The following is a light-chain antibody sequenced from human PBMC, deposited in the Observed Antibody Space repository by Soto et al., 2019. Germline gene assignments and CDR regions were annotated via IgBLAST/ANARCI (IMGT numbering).Light chain of an antibody. CDR1: QRISSN. CDR2: RTS. Sequence: EIVMTQSPATLSVSPGERATLSCRASQRISSNVAWYQQKPGQAPRLLMFRTSSRATGFPARFSGSGSGTEFNLTISSLQSEDFGVYYCQQYNNWPRATVGGGTKVEIK. J-gene: IGKJ4*01. V-gene: IGKV3-15*01. CDR3: QQYNNWPRAT.